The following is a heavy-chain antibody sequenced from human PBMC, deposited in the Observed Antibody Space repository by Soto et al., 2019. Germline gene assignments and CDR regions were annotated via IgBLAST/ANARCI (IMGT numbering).Heavy chain of an antibody. CDR3: AKNLGGFSGYANFDY. D-gene: IGHD5-12*01. CDR2: ITAGGFNT. CDR1: GVTFSNDD. V-gene: IGHV3-23*01. J-gene: IGHJ4*02. Sequence: EVQLLESGGDLVQPGGSLRLSCVASGVTFSNDDLSWVRQASGKGLEWVSAITAGGFNTYYADSVKGRFTISRDNSKNTLYLQMNSLRAEDTAVFYCAKNLGGFSGYANFDYWGQGTLVTVSS.